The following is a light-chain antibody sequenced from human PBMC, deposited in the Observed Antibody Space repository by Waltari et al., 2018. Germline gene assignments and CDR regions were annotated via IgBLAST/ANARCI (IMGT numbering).Light chain of an antibody. CDR1: SSNIGAGYD. CDR2: DNS. J-gene: IGLJ2*01. V-gene: IGLV1-40*01. CDR3: QSFDSTLTAYVV. Sequence: QSVLTQPPSVSGAPGQRVTISCTGSSSNIGAGYDLHWYQQLPGTAPKLLIYDNSNRPSGVPDRFSASKSGTSASLAINGLQAEDEADYYCQSFDSTLTAYVVFGGGTKLTVL.